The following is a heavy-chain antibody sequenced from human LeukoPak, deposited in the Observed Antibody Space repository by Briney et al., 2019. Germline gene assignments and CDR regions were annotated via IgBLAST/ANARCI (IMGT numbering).Heavy chain of an antibody. CDR2: MYPGDSDT. D-gene: IGHD2-2*02. J-gene: IGHJ6*02. V-gene: IGHV5-51*01. Sequence: KFGESLKISCKASGYTFTTYWIGWVRQMPGKGLEWMAVMYPGDSDTRYSPSFQGQVTISADKSISTAYLQWSSLKASDTAMYYCARLDCSSTSCYREGYYYYGMDVWGQGTTVTVSS. CDR3: ARLDCSSTSCYREGYYYYGMDV. CDR1: GYTFTTYW.